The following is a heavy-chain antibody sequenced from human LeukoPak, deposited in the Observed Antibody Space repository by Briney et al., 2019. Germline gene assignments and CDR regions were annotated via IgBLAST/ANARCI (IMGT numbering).Heavy chain of an antibody. V-gene: IGHV3-21*01. CDR3: ARGVQSTPLNAFDI. Sequence: GGPLRLSCAASGFTFSSYSMNWVRQAPGKGLEWVSSISSSSSYIYYADSVKGRFTISRDNAKNSLYLQMNSLRAEDTAVYYCARGVQSTPLNAFDIWGQGTMVTVSS. CDR2: ISSSSSYI. CDR1: GFTFSSYS. J-gene: IGHJ3*02.